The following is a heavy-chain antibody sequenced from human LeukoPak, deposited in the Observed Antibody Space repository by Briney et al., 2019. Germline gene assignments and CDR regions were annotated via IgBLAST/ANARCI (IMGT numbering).Heavy chain of an antibody. Sequence: SETLSLTCTVSGGSISSSSYYWGWIRQPPGKGLEWIGSIYYSGSTYYNPSLKSRVTISVDTSKNQFSLKLSSVTAADTAVYYCAGVQRQLGVVGYWGQGTLVTVSS. V-gene: IGHV4-39*01. CDR1: GGSISSSSYY. D-gene: IGHD6-6*01. J-gene: IGHJ4*02. CDR3: AGVQRQLGVVGY. CDR2: IYYSGST.